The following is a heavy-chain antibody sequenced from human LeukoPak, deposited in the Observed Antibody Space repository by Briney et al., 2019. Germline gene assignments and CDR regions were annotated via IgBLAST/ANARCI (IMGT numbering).Heavy chain of an antibody. CDR2: FDPEDGET. Sequence: ASVKVSCTVSGYTLTDLSIHWVRQAPGKGLEWMGGFDPEDGETIYAQNFQGRVSMTEDTSTDTAYMEFPSLRSEDTAVYYCAAGYDSAWSKDSFDVWGQGTMVTVSS. D-gene: IGHD6-19*01. CDR1: GYTLTDLS. J-gene: IGHJ3*01. CDR3: AAGYDSAWSKDSFDV. V-gene: IGHV1-24*01.